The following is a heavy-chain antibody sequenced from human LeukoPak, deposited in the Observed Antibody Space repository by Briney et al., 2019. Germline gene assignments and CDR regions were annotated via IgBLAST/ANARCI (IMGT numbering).Heavy chain of an antibody. J-gene: IGHJ4*02. V-gene: IGHV1-46*02. CDR2: INPSVGTT. D-gene: IGHD3-10*01. CDR3: ARSVFPYYSGSGSPYNVDVRQNSYFDF. Sequence: ASVKVSCKASGGTFNSYAISWVRQAPGQGLAWMGTINPSVGTTRSAQGRVSLTRDTSTSTVYMELSTLRSEDTAVYYCARSVFPYYSGSGSPYNVDVRQNSYFDFWGQGTLVTVSS. CDR1: GGTFNSYA.